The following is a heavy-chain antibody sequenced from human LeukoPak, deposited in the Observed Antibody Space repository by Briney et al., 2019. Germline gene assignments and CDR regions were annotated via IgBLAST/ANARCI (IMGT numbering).Heavy chain of an antibody. J-gene: IGHJ4*02. CDR1: GFTFDDYA. D-gene: IGHD5-18*01. CDR3: AKDLSPGYSYGYPFDY. CDR2: ISWNSGSI. Sequence: PGRSLRLSCAASGFTFDDYAMHWVRQAPGKGLEWVSGISWNSGSIGYADSVKGRFTISRDNAKNSLYLQMNSLRAEDTALYYCAKDLSPGYSYGYPFDYWGQGTLVTVSS. V-gene: IGHV3-9*01.